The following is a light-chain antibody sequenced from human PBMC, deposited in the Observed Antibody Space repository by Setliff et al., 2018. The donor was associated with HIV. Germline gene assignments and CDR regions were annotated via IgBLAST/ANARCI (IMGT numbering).Light chain of an antibody. V-gene: IGLV2-11*01. J-gene: IGLJ1*01. CDR1: SSDIGGYDY. CDR3: CSYAGPTYV. CDR2: DVT. Sequence: LTQPRSVSGSPGQSVTFSCTGSSSDIGGYDYVSWYQQHPGKAPKLMIFDVTKRPSGVPDRFSGSKSGSTASLTISGLQADDEAVYYCCSYAGPTYVFGSGTKVTVL.